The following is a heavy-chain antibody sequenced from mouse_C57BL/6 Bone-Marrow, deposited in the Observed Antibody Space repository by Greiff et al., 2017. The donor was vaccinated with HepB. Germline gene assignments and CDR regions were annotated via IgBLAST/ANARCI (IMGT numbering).Heavy chain of an antibody. CDR2: IDPSDSYT. Sequence: QVQLQQPGAELVRPGTSVKLSCKASGYTFTSYWMHWVKQRPGQGLDWIGVIDPSDSYTNYNQKFKGKATLTVGTSSSTAYMQLSSLTSEDSAVYYCARRSLITTKAMDYWGQGTSVTGSS. D-gene: IGHD1-1*01. J-gene: IGHJ4*01. CDR1: GYTFTSYW. V-gene: IGHV1-59*01. CDR3: ARRSLITTKAMDY.